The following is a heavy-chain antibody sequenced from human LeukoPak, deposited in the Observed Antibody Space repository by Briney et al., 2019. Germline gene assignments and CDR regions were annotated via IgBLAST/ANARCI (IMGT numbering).Heavy chain of an antibody. CDR1: GGTFSSYA. D-gene: IGHD6-13*01. J-gene: IGHJ4*02. CDR3: ARDDSSSWYDY. V-gene: IGHV1-69*04. CDR2: IIPILGIA. Sequence: SVKVSCKASGGTFSSYAISWVRQAPGQGLEWMGRIIPILGIANYAQKFQGRVTITADKSTSTAYMELSRLRSEDTAVYYCARDDSSSWYDYWGQGTLVTVSS.